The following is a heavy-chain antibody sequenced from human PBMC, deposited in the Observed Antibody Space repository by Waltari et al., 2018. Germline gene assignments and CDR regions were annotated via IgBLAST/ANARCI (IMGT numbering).Heavy chain of an antibody. Sequence: QVQLQQWGAGLLKPSETLSLTCAVYGGSFSGYYWSWIRQPPGKGLEWIGEINHSGSTNYNRSLKSRVTISVDTSKNQFSLKLSSVTAADTAVYYCARVGYWQLWRQGYYYYMDVWGKGTTVTVSS. CDR3: ARVGYWQLWRQGYYYYMDV. V-gene: IGHV4-34*01. J-gene: IGHJ6*03. CDR1: GGSFSGYY. CDR2: INHSGST. D-gene: IGHD5-18*01.